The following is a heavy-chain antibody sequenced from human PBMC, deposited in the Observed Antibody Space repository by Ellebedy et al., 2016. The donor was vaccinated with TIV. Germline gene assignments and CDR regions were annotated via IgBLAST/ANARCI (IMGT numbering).Heavy chain of an antibody. CDR2: ITTDVTNK. D-gene: IGHD1-1*01. V-gene: IGHV3-74*01. Sequence: GESLKISCEAPGFSFSSYWMHWVRQGKGLVWVSRITTDVTNKAYADSVKARFTLSRDNARNTVYLQMNSLRAEDTAVYYCARRDDTTDLDYWGQGTLVTVSS. CDR3: ARRDDTTDLDY. CDR1: GFSFSSYW. J-gene: IGHJ4*02.